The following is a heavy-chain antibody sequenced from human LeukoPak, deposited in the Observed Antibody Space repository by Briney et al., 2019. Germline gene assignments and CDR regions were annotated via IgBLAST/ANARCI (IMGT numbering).Heavy chain of an antibody. J-gene: IGHJ4*02. CDR3: ARHGVDTAMNFDY. Sequence: SETLSLTCTVSGGSISSYYWSRIRQPPGKGLEWIGYIYYSGSTNYNPSLKSRVTISVDTSKNQFSLKLSSVTAADTAVYYCARHGVDTAMNFDYWGQGTLVTVSS. D-gene: IGHD5-18*01. V-gene: IGHV4-59*01. CDR2: IYYSGST. CDR1: GGSISSYY.